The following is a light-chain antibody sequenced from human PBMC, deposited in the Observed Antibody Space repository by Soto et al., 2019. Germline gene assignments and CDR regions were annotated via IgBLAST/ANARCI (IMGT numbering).Light chain of an antibody. Sequence: DIQMTQSPSSLSASVGDRVTITCQASQHISTYLNWFQQKPGKAPELLIYDASNLVPGVPSRFSGSGSGTDFTFNISRLQPEDIATYYFQQYDDLPPTFGPGTKVDIK. CDR3: QQYDDLPPT. J-gene: IGKJ3*01. CDR1: QHISTY. CDR2: DAS. V-gene: IGKV1-33*01.